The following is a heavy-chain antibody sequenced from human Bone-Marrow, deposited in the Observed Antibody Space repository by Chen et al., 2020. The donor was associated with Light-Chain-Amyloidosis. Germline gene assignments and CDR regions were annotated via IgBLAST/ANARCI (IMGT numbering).Heavy chain of an antibody. V-gene: IGHV4-39*01. CDR2: IYYSGST. Sequence: QLQLQESGPGLVKPSETLSLTCTVSGGSISSSSYYWGWIRQPPGKGLEWIGSIYYSGSTYYNPSLKSRVTISVDTSKNQFSLKLSSVTAADTAVYYCARNTFYGDYSLYWGQGTLVTVSS. D-gene: IGHD4-17*01. J-gene: IGHJ4*02. CDR3: ARNTFYGDYSLY. CDR1: GGSISSSSYY.